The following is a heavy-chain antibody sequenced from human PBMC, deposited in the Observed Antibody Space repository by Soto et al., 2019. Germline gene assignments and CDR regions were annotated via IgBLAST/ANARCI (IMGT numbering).Heavy chain of an antibody. D-gene: IGHD3-10*01. CDR1: GFTFSSYS. Sequence: GGSLRLSCAASGFTFSSYSMNWVRQAPGKGLEWVSSISSSSSYIYYADSVKGRFTISRDNAKNSLYLQMNSLRAEDTAVYYCARDPLWSGAFDIWGQGTMVPVSS. CDR2: ISSSSSYI. V-gene: IGHV3-21*01. CDR3: ARDPLWSGAFDI. J-gene: IGHJ3*02.